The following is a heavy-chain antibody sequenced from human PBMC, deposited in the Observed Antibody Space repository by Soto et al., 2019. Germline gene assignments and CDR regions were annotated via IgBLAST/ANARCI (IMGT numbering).Heavy chain of an antibody. CDR1: WDSFTGNTAG. Sequence: SQPLSLTSVMSWDSFTGNTAGCNWIRQSPSRGLEWLGRTYYRSKWCYDYAGSLQGRMTIIPDTSRNQFSLHLISVSPEDTAVHYCAPGMSVRGHYYVDVCGQRTTVTVSS. J-gene: IGHJ6*02. CDR3: APGMSVRGHYYVDV. V-gene: IGHV6-1*01. CDR2: TYYRSKWCY. D-gene: IGHD3-10*01.